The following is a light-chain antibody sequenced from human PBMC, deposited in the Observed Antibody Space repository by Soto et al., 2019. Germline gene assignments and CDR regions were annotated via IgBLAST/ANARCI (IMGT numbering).Light chain of an antibody. V-gene: IGKV3-11*01. CDR3: QQYNSYSQT. J-gene: IGKJ1*01. CDR2: DVS. CDR1: QSVRSY. Sequence: EIVLTQSPATLSLSPGERAILSCRASQSVRSYLAWYQQKPGQAPRLLIYDVSKRATGIPARFSGSGSETDFTLTISSLQPDDFATYYCQQYNSYSQTFGQGTKVDIK.